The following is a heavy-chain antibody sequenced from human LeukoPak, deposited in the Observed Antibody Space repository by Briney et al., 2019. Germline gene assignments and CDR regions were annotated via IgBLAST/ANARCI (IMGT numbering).Heavy chain of an antibody. D-gene: IGHD2-21*02. J-gene: IGHJ4*02. V-gene: IGHV3-30-3*01. CDR1: GFTFSSYA. Sequence: PGRSLRLSCAASGFTFSSYAMRWVRQAPGKGLEWVAVISYDGSNKYYADSVKGRFTISRDNSKNTLYLQMNSLRAEDTAVYYCARAPGYCGGDCYDSYYFDYWGQGTLVTVSS. CDR2: ISYDGSNK. CDR3: ARAPGYCGGDCYDSYYFDY.